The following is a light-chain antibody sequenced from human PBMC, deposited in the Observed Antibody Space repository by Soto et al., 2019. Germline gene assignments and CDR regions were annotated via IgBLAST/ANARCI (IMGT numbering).Light chain of an antibody. Sequence: DIQLTQSPSFLSASVRDRFTITCRSSQGISSYLAWYQQKPGKAPKLLIYAASTLQSGVPSRFSGSGSGTEFTLTISSLQPEDFATYYCQQLNSYFGQGTRLEIK. J-gene: IGKJ5*01. CDR2: AAS. CDR1: QGISSY. CDR3: QQLNSY. V-gene: IGKV1-9*01.